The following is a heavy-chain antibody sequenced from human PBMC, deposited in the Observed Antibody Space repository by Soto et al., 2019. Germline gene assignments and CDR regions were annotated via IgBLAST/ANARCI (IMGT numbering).Heavy chain of an antibody. CDR2: IYASGRT. J-gene: IGHJ2*01. D-gene: IGHD3-9*01. CDR3: ARHFDVDPSLDHYYFDH. V-gene: IGHV4-4*07. CDR1: GVSITPYF. Sequence: SETLSLTCTVSGVSITPYFWSWIRQPAGEAPEWLGHIYASGRTTYNPSLKSRVTMFVSQTQVSLRLTSVTAADTAVYYCARHFDVDPSLDHYYFDHWGRGALVTVSS.